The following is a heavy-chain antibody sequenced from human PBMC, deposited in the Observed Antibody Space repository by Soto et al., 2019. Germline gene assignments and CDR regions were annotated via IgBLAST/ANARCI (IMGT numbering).Heavy chain of an antibody. J-gene: IGHJ4*02. D-gene: IGHD5-12*01. CDR3: AKVGSLSGYDWEFDY. CDR2: IWYDGSNK. CDR1: GFTFSSYG. Sequence: GGSLRLSCAASGFTFSSYGMHWVRQAPGKGLEWVAVIWYDGSNKYYADSVKGRFTISRDNSKNTLYLQMNSLRAEDTAVYYCAKVGSLSGYDWEFDYWGQGTLVTVSS. V-gene: IGHV3-33*06.